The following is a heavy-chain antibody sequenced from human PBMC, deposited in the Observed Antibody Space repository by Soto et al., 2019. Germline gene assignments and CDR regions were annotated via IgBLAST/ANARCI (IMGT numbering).Heavy chain of an antibody. CDR2: MNPNSGNT. Sequence: QVQLVQPGAEVKKSGASVKVSCKASGYTFTSHDINWVRQATGQGLEWMGWMNPNSGNTGYAQKFQGGVTMTRNTSISTAYMELSSLRSEDTAVYYCARWDYGDYARFDYWGQGTLVTVSS. D-gene: IGHD4-17*01. CDR3: ARWDYGDYARFDY. J-gene: IGHJ4*02. CDR1: GYTFTSHD. V-gene: IGHV1-8*01.